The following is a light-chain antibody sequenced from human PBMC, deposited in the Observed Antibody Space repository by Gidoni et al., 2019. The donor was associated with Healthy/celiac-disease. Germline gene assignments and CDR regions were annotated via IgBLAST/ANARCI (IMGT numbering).Light chain of an antibody. CDR1: QDIRNY. J-gene: IGKJ4*01. CDR2: DAS. V-gene: IGKV1-33*01. CDR3: QQYDNLLLT. Sequence: DIQMTQSPSSLSASVGERVTITCQASQDIRNYLNWYQQNPGKAPKLLIYDASNLETGVPSRFSGSGSGTDFTFTISSLQPEDIATYYCQQYDNLLLTFGGGTKVEIK.